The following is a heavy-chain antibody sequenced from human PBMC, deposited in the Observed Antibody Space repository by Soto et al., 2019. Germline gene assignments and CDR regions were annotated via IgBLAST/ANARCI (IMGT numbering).Heavy chain of an antibody. CDR2: INPSGGST. J-gene: IGHJ3*02. V-gene: IGHV1-46*01. Sequence: ASVKVSCKASGYTFTSYYMHWVRQAPGQGLEWMGIINPSGGSTSYAQKFQGRVTMTRDTSTSTVYMELSSLRSEDTAVYYCARDNYYDSSGYPTHDAFDIWGQGTMVTVSS. CDR1: GYTFTSYY. CDR3: ARDNYYDSSGYPTHDAFDI. D-gene: IGHD3-22*01.